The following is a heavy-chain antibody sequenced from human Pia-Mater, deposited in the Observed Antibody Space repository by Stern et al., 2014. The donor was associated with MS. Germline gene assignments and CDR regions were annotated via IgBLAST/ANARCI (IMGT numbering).Heavy chain of an antibody. V-gene: IGHV3-33*01. J-gene: IGHJ4*02. D-gene: IGHD1-26*01. CDR3: ARDEGIGGYFDY. CDR1: GFTFSSYG. Sequence: VHLVESGGGVVQPGRSLRLSCAASGFTFSSYGMHWVRQAPGKGLEGVAVIWYDGSDKYYADSVKGRFTISRDNSKNTLYLQMNSLRAEDTAVYYCARDEGIGGYFDYWGQGTLVTVSS. CDR2: IWYDGSDK.